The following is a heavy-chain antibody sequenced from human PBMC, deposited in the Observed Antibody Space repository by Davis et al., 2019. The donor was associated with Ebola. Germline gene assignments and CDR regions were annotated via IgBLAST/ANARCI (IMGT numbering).Heavy chain of an antibody. D-gene: IGHD6-19*01. CDR2: IYYSGST. V-gene: IGHV4-59*08. Sequence: PSETLSLTCTVSGGSISSYYWSWIRQPPGKGLEWIGYIYYSGSTNYNPSLKSRVTISVDTSKNQFSLKLSSVTAADTAVYYCARRVRQWLVRGWFDPWGQGTLVTVSS. CDR3: ARRVRQWLVRGWFDP. J-gene: IGHJ5*02. CDR1: GGSISSYY.